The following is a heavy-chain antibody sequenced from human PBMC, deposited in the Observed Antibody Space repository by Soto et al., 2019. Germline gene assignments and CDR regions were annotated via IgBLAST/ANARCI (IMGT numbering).Heavy chain of an antibody. D-gene: IGHD6-6*01. V-gene: IGHV4-34*01. CDR1: GGSFSGYY. J-gene: IGHJ6*02. CDR2: INHSGST. CDR3: ARGRRYSSSSNYYYYYGMDV. Sequence: QVQLQQWGAGLLKPSETLSLTCAVYGGSFSGYYWSWIRQPPGKGLEWIGEINHSGSTNYNPSLKSRVPIAVETSKNQYSLKLSSVTAADTAVYYCARGRRYSSSSNYYYYYGMDVLGQGTTVTVSS.